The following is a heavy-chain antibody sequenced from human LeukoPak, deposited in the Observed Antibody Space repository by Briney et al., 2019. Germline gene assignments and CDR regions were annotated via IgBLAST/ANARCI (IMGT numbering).Heavy chain of an antibody. Sequence: GGSLRLSCAASGFTFDDYAMHWVRQAPGKGLEWVSLISWDGGSTYYADSVKGRFTISRDNSKNSLYLQMNSLRAEDTALYYCAKDIWSGGSYGDVSLDYWGQGTLVTVSS. J-gene: IGHJ4*02. D-gene: IGHD1-26*01. CDR1: GFTFDDYA. CDR3: AKDIWSGGSYGDVSLDY. V-gene: IGHV3-43D*03. CDR2: ISWDGGST.